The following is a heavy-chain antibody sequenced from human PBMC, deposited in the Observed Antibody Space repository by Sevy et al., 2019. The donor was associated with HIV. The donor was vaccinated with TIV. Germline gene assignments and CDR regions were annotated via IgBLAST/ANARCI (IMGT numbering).Heavy chain of an antibody. CDR1: GFTFSSYA. Sequence: GGSLRLSCAASGFTFSSYAMHWVRQAPGKGLEWVAVISYDGSNKYYADSVKGRFTISRDNSKNTLYLQMNSLRAEDMAVYYCARGSPYSSGWTPFDYWGQGTLVTVSS. J-gene: IGHJ4*02. CDR3: ARGSPYSSGWTPFDY. D-gene: IGHD6-19*01. V-gene: IGHV3-30-3*01. CDR2: ISYDGSNK.